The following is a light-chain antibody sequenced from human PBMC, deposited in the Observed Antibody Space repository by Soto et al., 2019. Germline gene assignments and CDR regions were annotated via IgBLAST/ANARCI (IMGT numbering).Light chain of an antibody. Sequence: DIVMTQSPDSLAVSLGERATINCKSSQSILYSSNNNNYLAWYQQKPGQPPKLLVSWASTRESGAPDRFSGSGSGTDFTLTISSLQAEDVAVYYCQHYYSTPYTFGQGTKVDIK. CDR2: WAS. V-gene: IGKV4-1*01. J-gene: IGKJ2*01. CDR1: QSILYSSNNNNY. CDR3: QHYYSTPYT.